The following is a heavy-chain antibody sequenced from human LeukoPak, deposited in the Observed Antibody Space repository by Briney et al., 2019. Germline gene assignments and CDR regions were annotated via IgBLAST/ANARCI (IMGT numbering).Heavy chain of an antibody. D-gene: IGHD2/OR15-2a*01. CDR1: GYTLTELS. Sequence: ASVKVSCTVSGYTLTELSMHWVRQAPGKGLEWMGGFDPEDGKTFYAQKFQGRVTMTEDTSTDTAYMELSSLRSEDTAVYYCARGASSGFYLFDPWGQGTLVTVSS. CDR3: ARGASSGFYLFDP. CDR2: FDPEDGKT. J-gene: IGHJ5*02. V-gene: IGHV1-24*01.